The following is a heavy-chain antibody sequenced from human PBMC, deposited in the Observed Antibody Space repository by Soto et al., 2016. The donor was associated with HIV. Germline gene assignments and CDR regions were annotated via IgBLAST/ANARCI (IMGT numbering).Heavy chain of an antibody. CDR2: INPSGGGT. CDR3: ARAITMIGGYFDY. CDR1: GYTFTGYY. V-gene: IGHV1-2*02. J-gene: IGHJ4*02. Sequence: QVQLMQSGAEVKKPGASVKVSCKASGYTFTGYYLHWVRQAPGQGLEWMGWINPSGGGTNYAQKFQGRVTMTRDTSISTAYMELSRLRSDDTAVYYCARAITMIGGYFDYWDQGTPVTVSS. D-gene: IGHD3-22*01.